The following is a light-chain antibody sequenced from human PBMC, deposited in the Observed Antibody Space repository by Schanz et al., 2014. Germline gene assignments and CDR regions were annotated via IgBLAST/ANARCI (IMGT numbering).Light chain of an antibody. CDR2: EVN. J-gene: IGLJ3*02. Sequence: QSALTQPPSASGSPGQSVTISCTGTSSDVGAYNFVSWYEQHPGKAPKLMINEVNNRPSGVPDRFSGSKSGTSASLAITGLQAEDEADYYCQSYDSSLSGWVFGGGTKLTVL. V-gene: IGLV2-8*01. CDR3: QSYDSSLSGWV. CDR1: SSDVGAYNF.